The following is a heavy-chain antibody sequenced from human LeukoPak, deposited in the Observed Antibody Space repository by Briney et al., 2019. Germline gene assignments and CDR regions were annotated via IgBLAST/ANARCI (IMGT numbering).Heavy chain of an antibody. Sequence: GGSLRLSCAASGFTFSSYSMNWVRQAPGRGLEWVSYISSSSSYIYYADSVKGRFTISRDNAKTSLYLQMNSLRAEDTAVYYCARGRIAAAVTFDYCGQGTLVTVSS. CDR2: ISSSSSYI. V-gene: IGHV3-21*01. CDR3: ARGRIAAAVTFDY. CDR1: GFTFSSYS. J-gene: IGHJ4*02. D-gene: IGHD6-13*01.